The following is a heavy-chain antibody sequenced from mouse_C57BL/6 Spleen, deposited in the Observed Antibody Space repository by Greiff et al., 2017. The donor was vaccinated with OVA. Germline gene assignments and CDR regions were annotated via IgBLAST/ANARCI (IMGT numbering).Heavy chain of an antibody. D-gene: IGHD1-1*01. Sequence: QVQLQQPGAELVMPGASVKLSCKASGYTFTSYWMHWVKQRPGQGLEWIGDIDPSDSYTNYNQKFKGKSTLTVDKSSSTAYMQLSSLTSEDSAVYYCARYYGSSYEGYFDYWGQGTTLTVSS. J-gene: IGHJ2*01. CDR1: GYTFTSYW. CDR2: IDPSDSYT. V-gene: IGHV1-69*01. CDR3: ARYYGSSYEGYFDY.